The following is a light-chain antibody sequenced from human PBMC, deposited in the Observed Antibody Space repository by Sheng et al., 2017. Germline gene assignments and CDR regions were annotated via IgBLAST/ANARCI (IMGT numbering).Light chain of an antibody. V-gene: IGLV6-57*01. CDR3: QSYDSSSHWV. J-gene: IGLJ3*02. CDR1: SGSIASNY. Sequence: NFMLTQPHSVSESPGKTVTISCTRSSGSIASNYVQWYHQRPGSSPTTVIYEDNQRPSGVPDRFSGSIDSSSNSASLTISGLKTEDEADYYCQSYDSSSHWVFGGGTKLTVL. CDR2: EDN.